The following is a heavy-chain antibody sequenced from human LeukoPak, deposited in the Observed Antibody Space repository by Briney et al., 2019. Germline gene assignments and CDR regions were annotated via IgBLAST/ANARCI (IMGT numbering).Heavy chain of an antibody. CDR3: ARAGLGIENYYYYMDV. Sequence: SETLSLTCTVSGASISSDGFYWSWIRQLPGKGLEWIGYIYYTGFTYCKPSLKSRVTMSVDTSQNQFSLRMSSMTAADTAVYYCARAGLGIENYYYYMDVWGKGTTVPVSS. J-gene: IGHJ6*03. CDR1: GASISSDGFY. CDR2: IYYTGFT. V-gene: IGHV4-31*03. D-gene: IGHD1-14*01.